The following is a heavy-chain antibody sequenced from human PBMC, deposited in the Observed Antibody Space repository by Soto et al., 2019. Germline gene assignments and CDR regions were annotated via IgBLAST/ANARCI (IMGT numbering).Heavy chain of an antibody. D-gene: IGHD2-15*01. Sequence: LGESLKISCKGSGYSFTNYWIHWVRQMPGKGLEWMGRIDPDDSYTNYSPSFQGHVTISVDKSISTAYLQWSSLQASDTAIYYCARLPPPTYCSGSTCSGYWGQGTLVTVSS. V-gene: IGHV5-10-1*01. CDR2: IDPDDSYT. CDR3: ARLPPPTYCSGSTCSGY. CDR1: GYSFTNYW. J-gene: IGHJ4*02.